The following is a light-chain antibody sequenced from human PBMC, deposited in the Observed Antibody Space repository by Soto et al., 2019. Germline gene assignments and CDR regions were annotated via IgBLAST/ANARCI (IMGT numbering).Light chain of an antibody. Sequence: EIVLTQSPGTLSLSHGERATLSCRASHSVTSRYLAWYQQKPGQAPRLLIYGASNRATGIPERFSGSGSGTDFTLTISSLEPEDFAVYYCQQYGSSPLISFGQGTRLEIK. CDR1: HSVTSRY. V-gene: IGKV3-20*01. J-gene: IGKJ5*01. CDR3: QQYGSSPLIS. CDR2: GAS.